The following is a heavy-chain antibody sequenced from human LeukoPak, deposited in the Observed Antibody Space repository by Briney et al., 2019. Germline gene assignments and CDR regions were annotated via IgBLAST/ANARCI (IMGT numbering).Heavy chain of an antibody. Sequence: PGGSLRLSCAASGFTLSSYAMSWVRQAPGKGLEWVSAISGSGGSTYYADSVKGRFTISRDTSNNTLYLQMNSLRAEDTAVYYCAKVGDLLWFGELFKGAFDIWGQGTMVTVSS. CDR3: AKVGDLLWFGELFKGAFDI. CDR2: ISGSGGST. CDR1: GFTLSSYA. D-gene: IGHD3-10*01. J-gene: IGHJ3*02. V-gene: IGHV3-23*01.